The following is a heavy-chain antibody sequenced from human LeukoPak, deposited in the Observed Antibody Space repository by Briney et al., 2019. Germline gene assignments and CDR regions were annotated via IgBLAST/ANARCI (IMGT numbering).Heavy chain of an antibody. CDR1: GFTFSSHN. Sequence: PGGSLRLSCAASGFTFSSHNMNWVRQAPGKGLEWVSYISSSSSTIYYADSVKGRFTISRDNAKNSLYLQMNSLRAEDTAVYYCARGREDYYDSSEIGDYWGQGTLVTVSS. V-gene: IGHV3-48*04. D-gene: IGHD3-22*01. CDR2: ISSSSSTI. J-gene: IGHJ4*02. CDR3: ARGREDYYDSSEIGDY.